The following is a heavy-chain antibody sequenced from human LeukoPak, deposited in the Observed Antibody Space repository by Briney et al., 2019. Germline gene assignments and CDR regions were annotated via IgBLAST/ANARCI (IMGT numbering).Heavy chain of an antibody. CDR3: ARDPRAPGYFDY. V-gene: IGHV1-69*04. CDR1: GGTFSSYA. J-gene: IGHJ4*02. CDR2: IIPILGIA. Sequence: ASVKVSCKASGGTFSSYAISWVRQAPRQGLEWMGRIIPILGIANYAQKFQGRVTITADKSTSTAYMELSSLRSEDTAVYYCARDPRAPGYFDYWGQGTLVTVSS.